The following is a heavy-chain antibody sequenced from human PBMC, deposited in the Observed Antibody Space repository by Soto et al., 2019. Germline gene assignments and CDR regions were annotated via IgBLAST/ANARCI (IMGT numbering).Heavy chain of an antibody. J-gene: IGHJ3*02. D-gene: IGHD2-15*01. V-gene: IGHV3-23*01. CDR3: AKDKVDHNSVWDPFDI. CDR2: LGGSNSDT. CDR1: GFTFSDYA. Sequence: GGSLRLSCAASGFTFSDYAMSWVRQAPGKGLEWVSGLGGSNSDTHYAASVEGRFTVSRDNSRSTLFLQMNSLRVEDTAVYYCAKDKVDHNSVWDPFDIWGQGTMVTVSS.